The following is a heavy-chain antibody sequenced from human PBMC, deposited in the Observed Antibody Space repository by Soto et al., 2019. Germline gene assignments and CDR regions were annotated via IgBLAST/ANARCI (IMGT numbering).Heavy chain of an antibody. CDR1: GFKFGDYA. V-gene: IGHV3-49*03. D-gene: IGHD3-10*01. J-gene: IGHJ4*02. CDR2: IRTKQFGEAT. Sequence: PGGSLRLSCTTSGFKFGDYAMNWFRQAPGEGPEWVGFIRTKQFGEATQYAASVRGRFVISRDDSSGVVYLQMNSLQTDDTAIYYCMCQNYHGSGDHDYWGQGTQVTVSS. CDR3: MCQNYHGSGDHDY.